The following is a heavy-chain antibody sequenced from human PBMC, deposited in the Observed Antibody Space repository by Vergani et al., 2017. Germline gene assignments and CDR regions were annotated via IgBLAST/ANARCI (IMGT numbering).Heavy chain of an antibody. CDR1: GGSISSGGYY. Sequence: QVQLQESGPGLVKPSQTLSLTCTVSGGSISSGGYYWSWIRQHPGKGLEWIGYIYYSGSTYYNPSLKSRVTISVDTSKNQFSLKLSSVTAADTAVYYCATCSTVTPRDYYGMDVWGQGTTVTVSS. D-gene: IGHD4-17*01. J-gene: IGHJ6*02. CDR3: ATCSTVTPRDYYGMDV. CDR2: IYYSGST. V-gene: IGHV4-31*03.